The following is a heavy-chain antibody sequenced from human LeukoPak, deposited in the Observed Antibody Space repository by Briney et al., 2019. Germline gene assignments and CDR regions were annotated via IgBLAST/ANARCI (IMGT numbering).Heavy chain of an antibody. CDR2: IFYTGST. Sequence: PSETLSLTCTVSGGSIRNYYWTWIRQPPGKGLEWIGSIFYTGSTNWNPSLKSRVTISLDTYNNHFSLKLTSVTAVDTAFYYCARVGGDCGGDRSQYWYFDLWGHGTLVSVSS. V-gene: IGHV4-59*01. CDR1: GGSIRNYY. J-gene: IGHJ2*01. D-gene: IGHD2-21*02. CDR3: ARVGGDCGGDRSQYWYFDL.